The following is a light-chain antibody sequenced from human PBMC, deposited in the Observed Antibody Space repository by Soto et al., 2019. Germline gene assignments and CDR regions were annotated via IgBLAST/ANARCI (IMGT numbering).Light chain of an antibody. Sequence: QSVLTQPPSVSGSPGQSVTISCTWISSNIGAGYDVHWYQQLPGTAPKLLIFANTFRPSGVPDRVSGSKSGTSGSLAITGLQAEDEADYYCQSYDSSLSGYVFGTGTKVTVL. CDR3: QSYDSSLSGYV. V-gene: IGLV1-40*01. CDR2: ANT. CDR1: SSNIGAGYD. J-gene: IGLJ1*01.